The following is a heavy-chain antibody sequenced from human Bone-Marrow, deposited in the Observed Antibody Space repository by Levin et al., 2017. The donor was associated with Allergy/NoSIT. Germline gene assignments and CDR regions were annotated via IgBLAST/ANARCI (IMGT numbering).Heavy chain of an antibody. J-gene: IGHJ3*02. D-gene: IGHD4-17*01. CDR1: GASFSGYY. V-gene: IGHV4-34*01. CDR3: AVFSFRYGTFDI. Sequence: SETLSLTCAVYGASFSGYYWSWNRQPPGRGLEWIGEISHRESTTYNPSLKSRVTISLDTSGNQYSLRLDSVTAADTAIYYCAVFSFRYGTFDIWGQGTMVTVSS. CDR2: ISHREST.